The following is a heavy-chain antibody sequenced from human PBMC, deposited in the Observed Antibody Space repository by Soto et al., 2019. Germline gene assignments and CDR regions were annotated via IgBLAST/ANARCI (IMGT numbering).Heavy chain of an antibody. CDR2: IYHSGRT. J-gene: IGHJ4*02. V-gene: IGHV4-31*03. Sequence: PSETLSLTCTVSGVSISSGGYYWGWIRQHPGKGLEWIGNIYHSGRTYYNPSLKSRLIMSVDTSKNHFSLNLNSVTAADTAMYFCASVIGGDSEDYFDYWGQGTLVTVSS. CDR1: GVSISSGGYY. CDR3: ASVIGGDSEDYFDY. D-gene: IGHD4-17*01.